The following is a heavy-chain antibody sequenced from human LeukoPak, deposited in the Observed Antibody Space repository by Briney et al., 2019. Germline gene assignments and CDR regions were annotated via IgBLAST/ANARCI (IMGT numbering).Heavy chain of an antibody. CDR3: ARDPAGSGPYYYYYYMDV. Sequence: GGSLRLSCAASGFTFSSYGMHWVRQAPGKGLEGVAFIRYDASNKYYADSVKGRFAISRDNSKNSLYLQMNSLRAEDTAVYYCARDPAGSGPYYYYYYMDVWGKGTTVTVSS. J-gene: IGHJ6*03. D-gene: IGHD3-10*01. CDR2: IRYDASNK. CDR1: GFTFSSYG. V-gene: IGHV3-30*02.